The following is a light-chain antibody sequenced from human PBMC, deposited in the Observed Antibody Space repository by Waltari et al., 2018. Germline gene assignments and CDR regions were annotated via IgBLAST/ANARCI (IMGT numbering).Light chain of an antibody. CDR3: QQYTEWPPLT. Sequence: EIVMTQSPATLSVSPGERVTLSCRASQSVKDHLAWYQQRTGQAPRLLIYGASTRATGIPARFSGSGFGTEFTITIVSRQSEDFGVYYCQQYTEWPPLTFGGGTTVDIK. J-gene: IGKJ4*01. V-gene: IGKV3-15*01. CDR2: GAS. CDR1: QSVKDH.